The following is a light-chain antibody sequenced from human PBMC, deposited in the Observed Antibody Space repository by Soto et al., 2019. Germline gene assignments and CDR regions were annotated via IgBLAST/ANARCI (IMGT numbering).Light chain of an antibody. V-gene: IGLV1-40*01. J-gene: IGLJ2*01. CDR1: SSNIGALYD. CDR3: QSYDKSLSVVV. Sequence: QPVLTQPPSVSGAPGQRVTISCTGSSSNIGALYDVHWYQQLPGTAPKVLIYGNSNRPSGVPDRFSGSKSGTSASLAITGLQAEDEADYYCQSYDKSLSVVVFGGGTKLTVL. CDR2: GNS.